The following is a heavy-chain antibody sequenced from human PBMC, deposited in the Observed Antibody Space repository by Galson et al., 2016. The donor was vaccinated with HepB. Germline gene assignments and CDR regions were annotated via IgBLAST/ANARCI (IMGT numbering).Heavy chain of an antibody. Sequence: SVKVSCKASGGSFSSYVTSWVRQAPGQRLEWIGGIIPIFGTANYAQKLQGRVTITADEFTNTAYMELSSLRSEDTAVYYCSYYDAGDDYFVDYWGQGTLITVSS. CDR1: GGSFSSYV. J-gene: IGHJ4*02. D-gene: IGHD3-22*01. V-gene: IGHV1-69*13. CDR2: IIPIFGTA. CDR3: SYYDAGDDYFVDY.